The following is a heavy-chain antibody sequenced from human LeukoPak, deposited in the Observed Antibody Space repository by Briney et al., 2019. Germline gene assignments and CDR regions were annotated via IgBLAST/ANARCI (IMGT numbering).Heavy chain of an antibody. CDR2: IKQDGSEK. D-gene: IGHD1-1*01. CDR1: GFSFSSYW. Sequence: GGSLRLSCVVSGFSFSSYWMSWVRQAPGKGLEWVANIKQDGSEKNYVDSVKGRFTISRDNSKNTLYLQMNSLRAEDTAVYYCAKARSEVQAYFHGMDVWGQGTTVIVSS. J-gene: IGHJ6*02. V-gene: IGHV3-7*03. CDR3: AKARSEVQAYFHGMDV.